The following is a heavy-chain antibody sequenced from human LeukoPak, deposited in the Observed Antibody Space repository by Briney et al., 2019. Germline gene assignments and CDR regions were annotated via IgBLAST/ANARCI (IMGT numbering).Heavy chain of an antibody. Sequence: GGSLRLSCAASGFTFSSYAMSWVRQAPGKGLEWVSAISGSGGSTYYADSVKGRFTISRDNFKNTLYLQMNSLRAEDTAVYYCAKDVLDSSWYYFDYWGQGTLVTVSS. CDR2: ISGSGGST. D-gene: IGHD6-13*01. V-gene: IGHV3-23*01. J-gene: IGHJ4*02. CDR1: GFTFSSYA. CDR3: AKDVLDSSWYYFDY.